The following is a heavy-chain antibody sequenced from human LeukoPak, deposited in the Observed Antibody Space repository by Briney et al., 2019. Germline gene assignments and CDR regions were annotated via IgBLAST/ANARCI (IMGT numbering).Heavy chain of an antibody. CDR3: TKYGGSPAYYFDS. CDR2: VHKTGSI. J-gene: IGHJ4*02. V-gene: IGHV4-59*08. D-gene: IGHD1-26*01. Sequence: SETLSLTCTVSGDSISAYYWSWVRQPPGKGLKWIAFVHKTGSINYNPSLKSRATISMDTSNSQFSLHVNSVTAADTAVYYCTKYGGSPAYYFDSWGRGPLVTVSP. CDR1: GDSISAYY.